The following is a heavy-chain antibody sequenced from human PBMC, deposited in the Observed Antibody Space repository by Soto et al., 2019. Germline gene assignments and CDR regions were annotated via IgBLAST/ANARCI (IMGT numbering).Heavy chain of an antibody. D-gene: IGHD3-10*01. CDR3: ANSDRGGSGNSNF. CDR2: ISGSGDRT. J-gene: IGHJ4*02. CDR1: GFAFNTYA. Sequence: EVQLLESGGGLVQPGGSLRLSCAASGFAFNTYAMDWVRQAPGKGLEWVSSISGSGDRTYYADSVKGRFTISRDNSENTLYLEMNSLRAEDTAVYYCANSDRGGSGNSNFWGQETLVTVSS. V-gene: IGHV3-23*01.